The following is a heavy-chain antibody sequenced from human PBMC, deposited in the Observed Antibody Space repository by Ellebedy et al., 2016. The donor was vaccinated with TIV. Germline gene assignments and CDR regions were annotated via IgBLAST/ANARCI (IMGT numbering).Heavy chain of an antibody. V-gene: IGHV3-74*01. J-gene: IGHJ6*02. CDR1: GFTFSSYW. CDR3: ARDLYGDVYGMDV. D-gene: IGHD4-17*01. Sequence: GGSLRLXXAASGFTFSSYWMLWVRQVPGKGLVWVSRIKSDGSSTSYADFVKGRFTISRDNAKNTLYLQMNSLRAEDTAVYYCARDLYGDVYGMDVWGQGTTVTVSS. CDR2: IKSDGSST.